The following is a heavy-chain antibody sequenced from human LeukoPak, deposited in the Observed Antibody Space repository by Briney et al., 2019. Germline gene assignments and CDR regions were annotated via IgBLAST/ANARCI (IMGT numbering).Heavy chain of an antibody. J-gene: IGHJ4*02. CDR2: ISSSGSTI. CDR1: GFTFSSYE. V-gene: IGHV3-48*03. D-gene: IGHD6-13*01. CDR3: ARGGPAAGRFDY. Sequence: GGSLRLSCAASGFTFSSYEMNWVRQAPGKGLEWVSYISSSGSTIYYADSVKGRFTISRDNAKDSLYLQMNSLRAEDTAVYYCARGGPAAGRFDYWGQGTLVTVSS.